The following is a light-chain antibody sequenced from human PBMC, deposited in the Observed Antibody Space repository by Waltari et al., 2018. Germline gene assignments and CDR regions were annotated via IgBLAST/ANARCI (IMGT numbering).Light chain of an antibody. V-gene: IGLV1-47*01. J-gene: IGLJ2*01. CDR3: ASWDDSLNGHWA. CDR1: GADIGSYDR. Sequence: QSALTQPPSLSGSPGQSVTISCTGTGADIGSYDRVSWSQQPPGRAPKRLIYRNDQRPSGVPDRFSGSKSGSSASLAISGLRSEDEGDYYCASWDDSLNGHWAFGGGTKLTVL. CDR2: RND.